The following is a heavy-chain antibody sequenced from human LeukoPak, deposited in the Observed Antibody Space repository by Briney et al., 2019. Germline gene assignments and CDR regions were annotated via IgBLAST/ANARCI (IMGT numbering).Heavy chain of an antibody. Sequence: ASVKVSCKASGYTFTSYYMHWVRQAPGQGLEWMGIINPSGGSTSYAQKFQGRVTMTRDTSTSTVYMELSSLRSEDTAVYYCARRLWAYCGGDCYAQFFDPWGQGTLVTVSP. D-gene: IGHD2-21*02. CDR3: ARRLWAYCGGDCYAQFFDP. CDR1: GYTFTSYY. CDR2: INPSGGST. V-gene: IGHV1-46*01. J-gene: IGHJ5*02.